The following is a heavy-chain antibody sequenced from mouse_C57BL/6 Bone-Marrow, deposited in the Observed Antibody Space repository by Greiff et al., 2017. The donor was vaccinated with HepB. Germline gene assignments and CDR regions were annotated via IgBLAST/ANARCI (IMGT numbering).Heavy chain of an antibody. Sequence: EVQRVESGGGLVKPGGSLKLSCAASGFTFSSYTMSWVRQTPEKRLEWVATISGGGGNTYYPDSVKGRFTISRDNAKNTLYLQMSSLTSEDTALYYCARLYYSNYYWYYDVWGTGTTVTVTA. V-gene: IGHV5-9*01. CDR1: GFTFSSYT. CDR3: ARLYYSNYYWYYDV. D-gene: IGHD2-5*01. J-gene: IGHJ1*03. CDR2: ISGGGGNT.